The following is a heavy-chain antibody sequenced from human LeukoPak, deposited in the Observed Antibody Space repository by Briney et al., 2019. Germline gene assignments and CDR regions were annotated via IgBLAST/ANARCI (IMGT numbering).Heavy chain of an antibody. CDR1: GYTFTSYD. Sequence: ASVKVSCKASGYTFTSYDINWVRQATGQGLEWMGWMNPNSGNTGYAQKFQGRVTITRNTSISTAYMELSSLRAEDTAVYYCARRGESGSYPDYYYMDVWGKGTTVTVSS. J-gene: IGHJ6*03. CDR3: ARRGESGSYPDYYYMDV. CDR2: MNPNSGNT. V-gene: IGHV1-8*03. D-gene: IGHD1-26*01.